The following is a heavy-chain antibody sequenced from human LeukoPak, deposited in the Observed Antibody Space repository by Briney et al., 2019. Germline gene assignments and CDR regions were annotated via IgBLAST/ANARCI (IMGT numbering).Heavy chain of an antibody. CDR3: ARGPYDFWSGYATGPWFDP. D-gene: IGHD3-3*01. V-gene: IGHV4-34*01. J-gene: IGHJ5*02. Sequence: SETLSLTCAVYGGSFSGYHWSWIRQPPGKGLEWIGEINHSGSTNYNPSLKSRVTISVDTSKNQFSLKLSSVTAADTAVYYCARGPYDFWSGYATGPWFDPWGQGTLVAVSS. CDR2: INHSGST. CDR1: GGSFSGYH.